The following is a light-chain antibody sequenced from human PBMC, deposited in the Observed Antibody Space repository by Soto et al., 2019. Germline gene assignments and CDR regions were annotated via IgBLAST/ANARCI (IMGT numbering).Light chain of an antibody. CDR2: DTT. CDR1: QSLSRNY. Sequence: EIMLTQSPGTLSLSPGERATLSCRANQSLSRNYLAWYQHRFGQAPRLLIYDTTRRATGIPDRFSGSGSGTDFSLTINRLEPEDSAVYYCQQYDSSLALTFGGGTKVEIK. CDR3: QQYDSSLALT. J-gene: IGKJ4*01. V-gene: IGKV3-20*01.